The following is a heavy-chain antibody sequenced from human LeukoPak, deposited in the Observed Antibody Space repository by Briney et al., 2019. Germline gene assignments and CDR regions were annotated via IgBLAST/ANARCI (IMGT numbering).Heavy chain of an antibody. CDR2: IIGSGHSS. Sequence: GGSLRLSCAASRFTFRSYAMNWVRQAPGKGLEWVSGIIGSGHSSYYADSVKGRFTISRDNSKNTLFLQMNRLRAEDTAVYFCAKAANYDLWSGNDSIDYWGQGTLVTVSS. J-gene: IGHJ4*02. CDR1: RFTFRSYA. V-gene: IGHV3-23*01. D-gene: IGHD3-3*01. CDR3: AKAANYDLWSGNDSIDY.